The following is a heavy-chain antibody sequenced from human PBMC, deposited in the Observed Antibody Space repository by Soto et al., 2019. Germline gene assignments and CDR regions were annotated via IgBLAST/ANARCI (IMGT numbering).Heavy chain of an antibody. V-gene: IGHV1-69*13. CDR3: ARAGAVAGPYFDY. CDR2: IIPIFGTA. CDR1: GGTFSSYA. J-gene: IGHJ4*02. D-gene: IGHD6-19*01. Sequence: VKVSCKASGGTFSSYATSWVRQAPGQGLEWMGGIIPIFGTANYAQKFQGRVTITADESTSTAYMELSSLRSEDTAVYYCARAGAVAGPYFDYWGQGTLVTVSS.